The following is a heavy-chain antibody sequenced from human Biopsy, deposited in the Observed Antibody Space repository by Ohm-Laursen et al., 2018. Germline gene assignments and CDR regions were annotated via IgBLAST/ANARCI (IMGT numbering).Heavy chain of an antibody. V-gene: IGHV4-4*07. Sequence: TLSITCSVSGGSTNDYFWSWIRQPAGETLEWIGRIYSSGGSSYNPSLKSRISMSMDTSNNQFSLTLTSVTAADTAVYYCARTPGKAVAGRFLDLWGRGTLVTVSS. CDR2: IYSSGGS. J-gene: IGHJ2*01. CDR1: GGSTNDYF. D-gene: IGHD6-19*01. CDR3: ARTPGKAVAGRFLDL.